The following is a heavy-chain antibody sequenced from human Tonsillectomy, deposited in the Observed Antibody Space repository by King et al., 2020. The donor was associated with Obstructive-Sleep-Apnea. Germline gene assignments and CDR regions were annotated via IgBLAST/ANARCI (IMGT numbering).Heavy chain of an antibody. Sequence: VQLVESGGGLVQPGGSLRLSCAASEFTFSIYAMSWVRQAPGKGLEWVSTISGNGGSTYYADSVKGRFTISRDNSKNTLYLQMNSLRAEDTAVYYCAKDDSGSYYVDAFDIWGQGTMVTVSS. D-gene: IGHD1-26*01. CDR2: ISGNGGST. CDR1: EFTFSIYA. CDR3: AKDDSGSYYVDAFDI. J-gene: IGHJ3*02. V-gene: IGHV3-23*04.